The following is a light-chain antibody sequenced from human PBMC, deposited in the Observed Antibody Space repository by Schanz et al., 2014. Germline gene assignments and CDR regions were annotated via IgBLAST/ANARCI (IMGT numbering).Light chain of an antibody. CDR2: GAS. J-gene: IGKJ4*01. CDR3: QHRSNWPLT. Sequence: EIVLTQSPATLSLSPGERATLSCRASQSVSSSYLAWYQQKPGQAPRLLIYGASSRATGIPDRFSGSGSGTDFTLTISRLEPEDFAVYYCQHRSNWPLTFGGGTKVGIK. V-gene: IGKV3D-20*02. CDR1: QSVSSSY.